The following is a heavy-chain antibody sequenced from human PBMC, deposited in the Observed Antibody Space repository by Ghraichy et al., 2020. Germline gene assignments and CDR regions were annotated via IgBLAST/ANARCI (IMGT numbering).Heavy chain of an antibody. CDR1: GGSISSSSYY. CDR2: IYYSGST. J-gene: IGHJ4*02. CDR3: ARLSRPQPDSNPDY. D-gene: IGHD3-22*01. Sequence: SETLSLTCTVSGGSISSSSYYWGWIRQPPGKGLEWIGSIYYSGSTYYNPSLKSRVTISVDTSKNQFSLKLSSVTAADTAVCYCARLSRPQPDSNPDYWGQGTLVTVSS. V-gene: IGHV4-39*01.